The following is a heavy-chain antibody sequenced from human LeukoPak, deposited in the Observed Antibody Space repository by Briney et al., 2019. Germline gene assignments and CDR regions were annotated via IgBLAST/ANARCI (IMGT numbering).Heavy chain of an antibody. CDR1: GFTFSNYM. D-gene: IGHD3-3*01. V-gene: IGHV3-74*01. J-gene: IGHJ6*02. Sequence: PGGSLRLSCAASGFTFSNYMMHWVRQAPGKGLVWVSRIKSDGITITYADSVKGRFTISRDNSKNTLYLQMNSLRAEDTAVYYCARDHSPYYDFWSGYYTPRTNYYYGMDVWGQGTTVTVSS. CDR2: IKSDGITI. CDR3: ARDHSPYYDFWSGYYTPRTNYYYGMDV.